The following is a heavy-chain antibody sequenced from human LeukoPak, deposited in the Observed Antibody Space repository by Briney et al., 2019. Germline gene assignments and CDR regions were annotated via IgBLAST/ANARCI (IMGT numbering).Heavy chain of an antibody. CDR2: IYYSGST. V-gene: IGHV4-59*08. CDR1: GGSIKNYY. CDR3: ASSGGGYVLDS. D-gene: IGHD5-12*01. Sequence: SETLSLTCALSGGSIKNYYWSWIRQPPGKGLEWIGYIYYSGSTYYNPSLKSRVTMSVDMSKNQFSLKLSSVTAADTAVYYCASSGGGYVLDSWGQGTLVTVSS. J-gene: IGHJ4*02.